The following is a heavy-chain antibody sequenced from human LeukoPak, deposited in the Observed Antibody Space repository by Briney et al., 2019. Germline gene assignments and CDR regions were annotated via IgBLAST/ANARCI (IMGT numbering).Heavy chain of an antibody. V-gene: IGHV4-59*01. CDR2: IYYSGST. CDR3: ARLASVAGASLGYMDV. Sequence: SSETLSLTRTVSGGSISSYYWSWIRQPPGKGLEWIGYIYYSGSTNYNPSLKSRVTISVDTSKNQFSLKLSSVTAADTAVYYCARLASVAGASLGYMDVWGKGTTVTVSS. CDR1: GGSISSYY. J-gene: IGHJ6*03. D-gene: IGHD6-19*01.